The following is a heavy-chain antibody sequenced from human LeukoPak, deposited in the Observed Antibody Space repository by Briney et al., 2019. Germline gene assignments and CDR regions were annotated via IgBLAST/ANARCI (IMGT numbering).Heavy chain of an antibody. J-gene: IGHJ6*03. Sequence: ASVKVSCKASGYTFTGYYMHWMRQAPGQGLEWMGRINPNSGGTNYAQKFQGRVTMTRDTSTSTAYMELSGLRSDDTAIYFCARDERRGYSGYDPYYMDVWGKGTTLTVSS. V-gene: IGHV1-2*06. CDR2: INPNSGGT. CDR3: ARDERRGYSGYDPYYMDV. CDR1: GYTFTGYY. D-gene: IGHD5-12*01.